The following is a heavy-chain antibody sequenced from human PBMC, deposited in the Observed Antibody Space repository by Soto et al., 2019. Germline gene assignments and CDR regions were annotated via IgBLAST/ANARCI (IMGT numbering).Heavy chain of an antibody. CDR2: MSHSGGT. J-gene: IGHJ3*02. CDR1: GGFVSSGSYY. V-gene: IGHV4-34*01. CDR3: ARVERGTATTVVDAFDI. D-gene: IGHD1-1*01. Sequence: QVQLQQWGAGLLKPSETLSLTCAVYGGFVSSGSYYWSWIRQPPGKGLEWIGEMSHSGGTHFNPSLKSRDTVSVDTSQNQFSLKMSSVNAADTALYYCARVERGTATTVVDAFDIWGPGKMVTVSS.